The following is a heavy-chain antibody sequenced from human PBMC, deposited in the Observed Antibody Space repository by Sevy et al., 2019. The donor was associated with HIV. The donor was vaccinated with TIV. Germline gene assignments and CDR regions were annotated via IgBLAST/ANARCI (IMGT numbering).Heavy chain of an antibody. J-gene: IGHJ6*02. CDR2: ISGSGGST. V-gene: IGHV3-23*01. CDR3: AKVRYYGSGSYIAYYYYYGMDV. Sequence: GGSLRLSCAASGFTFSSYAMSWVRQAPGKGLEWVSAISGSGGSTYYADSVKGRFTISGENSKNTLYLQMNSLRAEDTAVYYCAKVRYYGSGSYIAYYYYYGMDVWGQGTTVTVSS. CDR1: GFTFSSYA. D-gene: IGHD3-10*01.